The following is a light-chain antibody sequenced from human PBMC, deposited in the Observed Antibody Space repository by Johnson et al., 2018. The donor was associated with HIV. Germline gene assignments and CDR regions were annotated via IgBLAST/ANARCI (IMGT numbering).Light chain of an antibody. J-gene: IGLJ1*01. CDR3: GTWDSSLSAFYYV. CDR1: SSNIGNNY. V-gene: IGLV1-51*02. CDR2: ENN. Sequence: QSVLTQPPSVSAAPGQKVTISCSGSSSNIGNNYVSWYQQLPGTAPKLLIYENNKRPSGIPDRFSGSKSGTSATLGITGLQTGDAADYYFGTWDSSLSAFYYVFGTGTKVTVL.